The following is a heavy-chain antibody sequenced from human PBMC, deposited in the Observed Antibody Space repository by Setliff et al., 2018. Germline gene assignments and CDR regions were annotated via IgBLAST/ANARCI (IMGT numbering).Heavy chain of an antibody. Sequence: GGSLRLSCVASGFTFGAYTLTWVRQAPGKGLEFVSGVDQGANTYYGDSVKGRFTISRDNSQNTVYLQMTNLRAEDTAIYYCAKDRVPDGKWDFDSSGPGILVTVSS. CDR1: GFTFGAYT. V-gene: IGHV3-23*01. CDR3: AKDRVPDGKWDFDS. J-gene: IGHJ4*02. CDR2: VDQGANT. D-gene: IGHD2-8*01.